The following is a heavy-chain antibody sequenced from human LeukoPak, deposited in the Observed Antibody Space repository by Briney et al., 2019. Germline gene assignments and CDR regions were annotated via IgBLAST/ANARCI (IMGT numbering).Heavy chain of an antibody. D-gene: IGHD3-9*01. CDR2: ISYDGSNK. CDR1: GFTFSSYG. J-gene: IGHJ6*04. V-gene: IGHV3-30*18. Sequence: PGGSLRLSCAASGFTFSSYGMHWVRQAPGKGLEWVAVISYDGSNKYYADSVKGRFTISRDNSKNTLYLQMNSLRAEDTAVYYCAKEQKDILTGYPFPYYYYYGMDVWGKGTTVTVSS. CDR3: AKEQKDILTGYPFPYYYYYGMDV.